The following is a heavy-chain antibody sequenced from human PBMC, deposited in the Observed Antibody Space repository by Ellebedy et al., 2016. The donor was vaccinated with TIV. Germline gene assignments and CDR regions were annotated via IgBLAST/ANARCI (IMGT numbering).Heavy chain of an antibody. V-gene: IGHV3-30*01. CDR1: GITFSNSA. CDR2: MSHDESNE. D-gene: IGHD2-21*02. CDR3: ARSGARAVTPDY. J-gene: IGHJ4*02. Sequence: PGGSLRLSCAASGITFSNSAMHCVRQATGKGLEWVAVMSHDESNEYSADSVKGRFTISRDNSKNTLYLEMHSLRTEDTAVSYCARSGARAVTPDYWGQGTLVTVSS.